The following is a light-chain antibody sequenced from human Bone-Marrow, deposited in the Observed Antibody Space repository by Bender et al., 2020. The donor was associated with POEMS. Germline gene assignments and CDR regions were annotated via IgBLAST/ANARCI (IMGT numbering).Light chain of an antibody. Sequence: SFELTQPPSVSVSPGQTARITCSGDALPMQYAFWYQQKSGQAPVLVIYKDNKRPSGIPERFSGSSSWTTVTLTISGVQAEDEADYYCQSVDSSDCYRVFGGGTKLTVL. CDR2: KDN. CDR3: QSVDSSDCYRV. V-gene: IGLV3-25*03. CDR1: ALPMQY. J-gene: IGLJ3*02.